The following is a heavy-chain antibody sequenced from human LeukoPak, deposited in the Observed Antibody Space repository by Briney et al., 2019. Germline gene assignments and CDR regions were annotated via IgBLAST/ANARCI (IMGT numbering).Heavy chain of an antibody. D-gene: IGHD6-13*01. CDR2: IKQDGSEK. CDR1: GFTFSSYW. CDR3: ARISSSWYYFDY. Sequence: PGGSLRLSCAASGFTFSSYWMSWVRQAPGKGLEWVANIKQDGSEKYYVDSVKGRFTISRDNAENPLYLQMNSLRAEDTAVYYCARISSSWYYFDYWGQGTLVPVSS. J-gene: IGHJ4*02. V-gene: IGHV3-7*01.